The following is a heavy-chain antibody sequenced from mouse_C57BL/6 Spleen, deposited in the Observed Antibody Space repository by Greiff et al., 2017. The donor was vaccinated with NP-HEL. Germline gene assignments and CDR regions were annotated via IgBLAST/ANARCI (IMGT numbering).Heavy chain of an antibody. CDR1: GFTFSDYG. J-gene: IGHJ3*01. CDR3: ARGDSSGYGRAWFAY. Sequence: EVKLVESGGGLVKPGGSLKLSCAASGFTFSDYGMHWVRQAPEKGLEWVAYISSGSSTIYYADTVKGRFTISRDNAKNTLFLQMTSLRSEDTAMYYCARGDSSGYGRAWFAYWGQGTLVTVSA. V-gene: IGHV5-17*01. CDR2: ISSGSSTI. D-gene: IGHD3-2*02.